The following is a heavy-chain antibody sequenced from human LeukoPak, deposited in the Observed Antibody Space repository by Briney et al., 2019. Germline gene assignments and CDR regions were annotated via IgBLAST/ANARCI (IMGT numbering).Heavy chain of an antibody. D-gene: IGHD2-2*01. CDR1: GFTFSSYW. CDR2: INTDGSST. V-gene: IGHV3-74*01. Sequence: GGSLRLSCAASGFTFSSYWMHWVRQAPGKGLVWVSRINTDGSSTSYADSVKGRFTISRDNAKNTLYLQMNSLRAEDTAVYYCEGIPAALGWYYYYMDVWGKGTTVTVSS. J-gene: IGHJ6*03. CDR3: EGIPAALGWYYYYMDV.